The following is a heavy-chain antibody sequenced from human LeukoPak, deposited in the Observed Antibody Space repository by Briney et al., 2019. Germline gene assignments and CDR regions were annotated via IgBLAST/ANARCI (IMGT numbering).Heavy chain of an antibody. CDR1: GFTFSDYA. Sequence: GGSLRLSCVASGFTFSDYAMSWVRQAPGKGLEWVSTISGSGGRSYSEDPVKGRFTISRDNSRNTLYLQMNSLRVEDTAIYYCAKGGPQFFDYWGQGTLVTVSS. J-gene: IGHJ4*02. D-gene: IGHD5-24*01. V-gene: IGHV3-23*01. CDR3: AKGGPQFFDY. CDR2: ISGSGGRS.